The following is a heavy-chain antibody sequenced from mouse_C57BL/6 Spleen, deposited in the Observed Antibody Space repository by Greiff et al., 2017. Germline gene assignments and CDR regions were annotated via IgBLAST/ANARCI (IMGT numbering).Heavy chain of an antibody. CDR2: IDPSDSYT. J-gene: IGHJ2*01. CDR3: ARWDSNSGFDY. V-gene: IGHV1-69*01. D-gene: IGHD2-5*01. Sequence: QVQLKQPGAELVMPGASVKLSCKASGYTFTSYWMHWVKQRPGQGLEWIGEIDPSDSYTNYNQKFKGKSTLNVDKSSSTAYMQLSSLTSEDSAVYYCARWDSNSGFDYWGQGTTLTVSS. CDR1: GYTFTSYW.